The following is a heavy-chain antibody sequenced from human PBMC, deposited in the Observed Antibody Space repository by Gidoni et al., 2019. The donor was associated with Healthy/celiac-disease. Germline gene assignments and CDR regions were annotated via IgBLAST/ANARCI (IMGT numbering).Heavy chain of an antibody. CDR1: GGTFSSYA. Sequence: QVQLVQSGAAVKKPGSSVKVSCKASGGTFSSYAISWVRPAPGQGLEWMGGIIPIFGTANYAQKFQGRVTITADKSTSTAYMELSSLRSEDTAVYYCATCIAARPGYYYGMDVWGQGTTVTVSS. CDR3: ATCIAARPGYYYGMDV. CDR2: IIPIFGTA. V-gene: IGHV1-69*06. J-gene: IGHJ6*02. D-gene: IGHD6-6*01.